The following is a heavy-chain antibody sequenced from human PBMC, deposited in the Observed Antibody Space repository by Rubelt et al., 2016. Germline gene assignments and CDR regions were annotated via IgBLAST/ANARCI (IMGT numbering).Heavy chain of an antibody. CDR3: TRRSAAGTI. Sequence: QVQLQQWGAGLLKPSETLSLTCAVYGGSFSGYYWSWIRQPPGKGLEWIGEINHSGSTNYNPSLKSRVTRSGEPSKNQFSLKLSSVTAADTAVYYCTRRSAAGTIWGQGTLGTVSS. D-gene: IGHD6-13*01. J-gene: IGHJ4*02. CDR2: INHSGST. V-gene: IGHV4-34*01. CDR1: GGSFSGYY.